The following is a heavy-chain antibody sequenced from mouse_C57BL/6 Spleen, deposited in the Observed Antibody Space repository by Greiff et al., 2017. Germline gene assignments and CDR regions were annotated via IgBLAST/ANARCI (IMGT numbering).Heavy chain of an antibody. CDR3: AETGDFDD. V-gene: IGHV1-82*01. J-gene: IGHJ2*01. D-gene: IGHD4-1*01. Sequence: VKLMESGPELVKPGASVKISCKASGYAFSSSWMNWVKQRPGKGLEWIGRIYPGDGDTNYNGKFKGKATLTADKSSSTAYMQLSSLTSEDSAVYFCAETGDFDDWGQGTTLTVSS. CDR2: IYPGDGDT. CDR1: GYAFSSSW.